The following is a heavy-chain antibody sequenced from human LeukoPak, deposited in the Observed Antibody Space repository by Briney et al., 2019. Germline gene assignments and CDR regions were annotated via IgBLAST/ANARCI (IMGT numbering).Heavy chain of an antibody. CDR3: ARFVSIRGGIHLNYFDS. J-gene: IGHJ4*02. CDR2: IYDSLSA. V-gene: IGHV4-39*01. D-gene: IGHD2-15*01. Sequence: PSETLSLTCTVSGGSIEGRSYNWGWVRQPPGKGLEWIGSIYDSLSAYYNPSLKSRVTISIDMSKKQFSLNLNSATAADSAVYCCARFVSIRGGIHLNYFDSWGQGRLVTVSS. CDR1: GGSIEGRSYN.